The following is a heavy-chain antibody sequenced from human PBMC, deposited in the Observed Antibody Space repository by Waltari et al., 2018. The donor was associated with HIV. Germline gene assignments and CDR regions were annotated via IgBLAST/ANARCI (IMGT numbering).Heavy chain of an antibody. Sequence: EVQLLESGGGLVQPGGSLRRYCAASGFNCRNFAMSWVRQAPGKGPEWVSALSGSGSTASYADYVKGRFTISRDFSNNTLFLQMNNLRAEDTAVYFCAKSMRDLRPSAFDVWGQGTMVAISS. J-gene: IGHJ3*01. V-gene: IGHV3-23*01. D-gene: IGHD2-8*01. CDR1: GFNCRNFA. CDR2: LSGSGSTA. CDR3: AKSMRDLRPSAFDV.